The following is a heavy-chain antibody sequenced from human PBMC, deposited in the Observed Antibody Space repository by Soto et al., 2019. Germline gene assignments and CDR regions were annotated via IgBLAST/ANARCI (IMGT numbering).Heavy chain of an antibody. CDR3: ARGGITYYYDSSGCSPCFDV. V-gene: IGHV4-34*01. CDR1: CGSFIGYY. J-gene: IGHJ6*02. D-gene: IGHD3-22*01. CDR2: INHSGST. Sequence: SETLSLTCAFYCGSFIGYYWSWIRQPPGKGLEWIGEINHSGSTNYNPSLKSRVTISVDTSKNQFSLKLSSVTAADTAVYYCARGGITYYYDSSGCSPCFDVWGQGTTVTVSS.